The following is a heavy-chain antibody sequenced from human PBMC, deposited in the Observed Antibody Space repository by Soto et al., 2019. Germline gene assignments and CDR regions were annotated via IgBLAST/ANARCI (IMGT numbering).Heavy chain of an antibody. V-gene: IGHV1-69*01. CDR1: RGTFSNYA. CDR3: ARDRAVYYSHSVY. J-gene: IGHJ4*01. CDR2: IMPFFGSG. Sequence: SGKSWCTALRGTFSNYAFSWVRQAPGEGLEWMGGIMPFFGSGNYAQKFQGRINITADESTSSVYLELTSLRSEDTAVYYCARDRAVYYSHSVYRGHGTLVIVS. D-gene: IGHD1-20*01.